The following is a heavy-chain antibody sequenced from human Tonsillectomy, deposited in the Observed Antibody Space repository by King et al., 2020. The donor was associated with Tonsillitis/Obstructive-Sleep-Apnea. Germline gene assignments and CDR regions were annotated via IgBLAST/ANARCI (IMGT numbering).Heavy chain of an antibody. CDR2: SRPYDGDT. J-gene: IGHJ1*01. D-gene: IGHD3-22*01. CDR3: ARVYYDSSGYYHGYFQH. V-gene: IGHV1-18*01. CDR1: GYTFTSYD. Sequence: QLVQSGAEVKKPGASVKVSCKASGYTFTSYDITWVRQAPGQGLEWMGWSRPYDGDTNYAQKLQGRVTMTSETSTTTAYMELRSLRSDDTAVYYCARVYYDSSGYYHGYFQHWGQGTLVTVSS.